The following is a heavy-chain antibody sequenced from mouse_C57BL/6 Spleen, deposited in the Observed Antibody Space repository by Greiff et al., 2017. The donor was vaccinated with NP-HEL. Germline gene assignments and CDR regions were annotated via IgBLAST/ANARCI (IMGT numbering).Heavy chain of an antibody. Sequence: VQLQQSGAELVRPGASVTLSCKASGYTFTDYEMHWVKQTPVHGLEWIGAIDPETGGPAYNQKFKGKAILTADKSSSTAYMELRSLTSEDSAVYYCTRSGPLYSNYWYFDVWGTGTTVTVSS. D-gene: IGHD2-5*01. CDR2: IDPETGGP. J-gene: IGHJ1*03. V-gene: IGHV1-15*01. CDR1: GYTFTDYE. CDR3: TRSGPLYSNYWYFDV.